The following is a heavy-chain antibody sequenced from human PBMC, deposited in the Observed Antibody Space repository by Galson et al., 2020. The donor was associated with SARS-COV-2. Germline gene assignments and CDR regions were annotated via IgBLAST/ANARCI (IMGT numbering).Heavy chain of an antibody. V-gene: IGHV2-26*01. CDR2: IFSNDEK. CDR3: ARTLDYYDSSGYYHLDAFDI. CDR1: GFSLSNARMG. Sequence: SGPTLVKPTETLTLTCTVSGFSLSNARMGVSWIRQPPGKALEWLAHIFSNDEKSYSTSLKSRLTISKDTSKSQVVLTMTNMDPVDTATYYCARTLDYYDSSGYYHLDAFDIWGQGTMVTVSS. D-gene: IGHD3-22*01. J-gene: IGHJ3*02.